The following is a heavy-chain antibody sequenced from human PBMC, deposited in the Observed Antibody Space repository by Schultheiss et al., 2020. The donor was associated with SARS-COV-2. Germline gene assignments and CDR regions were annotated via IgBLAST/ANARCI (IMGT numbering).Heavy chain of an antibody. Sequence: GESLKISCAASGFTFSSYWMHWVRQAPGKGLVWVSRINSDGSSTSYADSVKGRFTISRDNAKNTLYLQMNSLRAEDTAVYYCAKDSDNSSSNFDYWGQGTLVTVSS. D-gene: IGHD6-6*01. CDR3: AKDSDNSSSNFDY. CDR1: GFTFSSYW. J-gene: IGHJ4*02. V-gene: IGHV3-74*01. CDR2: INSDGSST.